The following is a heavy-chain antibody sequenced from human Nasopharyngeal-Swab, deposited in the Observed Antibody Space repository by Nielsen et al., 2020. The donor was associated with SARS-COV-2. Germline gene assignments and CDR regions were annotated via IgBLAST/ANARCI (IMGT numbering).Heavy chain of an antibody. D-gene: IGHD4/OR15-4a*01. CDR1: GFTFSSYG. J-gene: IGHJ3*02. CDR3: ASHGASNAFDI. Sequence: GESLKISCAASGFTFSSYGMHWVRQAPGKGLEWVAVISYDGSNKYYADSVKGRFTISRDNSKNTLYLQMNSLRAEDTAVYYCASHGASNAFDIWGQGTMVTVSS. V-gene: IGHV3-30*03. CDR2: ISYDGSNK.